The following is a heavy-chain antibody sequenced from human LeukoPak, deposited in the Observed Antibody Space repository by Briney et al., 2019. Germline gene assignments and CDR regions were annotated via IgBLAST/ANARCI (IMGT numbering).Heavy chain of an antibody. D-gene: IGHD4-17*01. J-gene: IGHJ4*02. V-gene: IGHV3-7*03. CDR2: IKQDGSEK. Sequence: GGSLRLSCAASGFTFSSYWMSWVRQAPGKGLEWVANIKQDGSEKYYVDSVKGRFTISRDNAKNSLYLQMNSLRAEDTAVYYCARDLIGDSTYYFDYWGQGTLVTVPS. CDR3: ARDLIGDSTYYFDY. CDR1: GFTFSSYW.